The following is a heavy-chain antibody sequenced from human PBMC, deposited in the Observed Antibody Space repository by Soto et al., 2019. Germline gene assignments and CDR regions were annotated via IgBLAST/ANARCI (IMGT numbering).Heavy chain of an antibody. Sequence: QPGGSLRLSCAASGFTFSSYGMHWVRQAPGKGLEWVAVISYDGSNKYYADSVKGRFTISRDNSKNTLYLQMNSLRAEDTAVYYCAKDRVGANLLDYWGQGPLVTVYS. V-gene: IGHV3-30*18. D-gene: IGHD1-26*01. CDR2: ISYDGSNK. CDR1: GFTFSSYG. CDR3: AKDRVGANLLDY. J-gene: IGHJ4*02.